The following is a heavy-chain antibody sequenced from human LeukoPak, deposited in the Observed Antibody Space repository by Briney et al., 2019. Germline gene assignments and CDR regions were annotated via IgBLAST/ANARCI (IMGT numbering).Heavy chain of an antibody. CDR2: FYTSANT. V-gene: IGHV4-4*09. D-gene: IGHD3-22*01. Sequence: SETLSLTCTVSGDSVSGYYGSWIRQPPGKGLEWIGYFYTSANTNYNPSLKSRVTMSADTSKNQFSLKLSSVTAADTAVYYCARGLRDEERHYGYYHMDVWGKGTTVTVSS. CDR3: ARGLRDEERHYGYYHMDV. J-gene: IGHJ6*03. CDR1: GDSVSGYY.